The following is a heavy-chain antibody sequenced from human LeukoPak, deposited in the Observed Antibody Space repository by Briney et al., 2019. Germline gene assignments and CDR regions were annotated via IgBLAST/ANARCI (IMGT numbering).Heavy chain of an antibody. V-gene: IGHV4-39*07. Sequence: SETLSLTCTVSGGSTSSSDYYWGWIRQPPGKGLEWIGSIYYSGSTYYNPSLKSRVTISVDTSKNQFSLKLSSVTAADTAVYYCASVDFWSGSKYFDYWGQGTLVTVSS. D-gene: IGHD3-3*01. CDR1: GGSTSSSDYY. CDR3: ASVDFWSGSKYFDY. J-gene: IGHJ4*02. CDR2: IYYSGST.